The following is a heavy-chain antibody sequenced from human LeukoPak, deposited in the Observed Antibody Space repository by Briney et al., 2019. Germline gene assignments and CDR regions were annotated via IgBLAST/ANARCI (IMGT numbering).Heavy chain of an antibody. V-gene: IGHV3-30*04. D-gene: IGHD1-26*01. CDR2: ISYDGSNK. CDR1: GFTFSSYA. CDR3: ARARIVGAAHFDY. J-gene: IGHJ4*02. Sequence: GRSLRLSCVASGFTFSSYAMHWVRQAPGKGLEWVAVISYDGSNKYYADSVKGRFTISRDNSKNTLYLQMNSLRAEDTAVYYCARARIVGAAHFDYWGQGTLVTVSS.